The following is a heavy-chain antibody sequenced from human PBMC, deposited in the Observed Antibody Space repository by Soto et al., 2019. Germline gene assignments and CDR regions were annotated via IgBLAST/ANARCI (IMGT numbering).Heavy chain of an antibody. CDR3: ASRTEGVAGTYYYYGMDV. CDR2: ISPYSGDT. Sequence: QVQLVQSGAEVKKPGASVKVSCKASGYTFANHGLNWVRQAPGQGLEWMGWISPYSGDTKQLQKVQGRVTMTTDTATTTAYMELRSLRSDDTAVYYCASRTEGVAGTYYYYGMDVWGQGTTVTVSS. D-gene: IGHD6-19*01. CDR1: GYTFANHG. J-gene: IGHJ6*02. V-gene: IGHV1-18*04.